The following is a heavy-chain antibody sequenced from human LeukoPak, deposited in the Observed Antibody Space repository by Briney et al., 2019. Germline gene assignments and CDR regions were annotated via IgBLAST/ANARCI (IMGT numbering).Heavy chain of an antibody. V-gene: IGHV3-43D*03. D-gene: IGHD1-7*01. CDR2: ITWDGRSA. Sequence: GGSLRLSRAASGFTFDDYGMHWVRQAPGKGLEWLSLITWDGRSAYYADSVRGRFTIFRDNSKNTLYLQMNSLRAEDTAVYYCAKCRGSRCYGTKNEGFDYWGQGTLVTVSS. J-gene: IGHJ4*02. CDR1: GFTFDDYG. CDR3: AKCRGSRCYGTKNEGFDY.